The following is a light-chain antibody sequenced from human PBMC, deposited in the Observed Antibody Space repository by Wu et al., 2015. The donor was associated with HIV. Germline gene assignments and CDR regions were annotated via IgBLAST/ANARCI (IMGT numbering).Light chain of an antibody. V-gene: IGKV3-11*01. J-gene: IGKJ1*01. CDR1: QSVRNY. CDR2: DAS. CDR3: QQRSNWPWT. Sequence: EIVLTQSPATLSLSPGERATLSCRASQSVRNYLAWFQQKPGQAPRLLIYDASNRATGIPARFSGSGSGTDFTLTISSLEPEDFALYYCQQRSNWPWTFGQGTEVEFK.